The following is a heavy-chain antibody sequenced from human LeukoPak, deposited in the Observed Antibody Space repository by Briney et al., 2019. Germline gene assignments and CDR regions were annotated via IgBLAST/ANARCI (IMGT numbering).Heavy chain of an antibody. Sequence: GGSLRLSCAASGFTFSSYAMSWVRQAPGKGLVWVSRINSDGINTSYADSVKGRFTISRDNAKNTLNLQMNSLRAEDTAVYYCARDLGQYYDTSDNWFDPWGQGTLVTVSS. V-gene: IGHV3-74*01. CDR2: INSDGINT. J-gene: IGHJ5*02. CDR3: ARDLGQYYDTSDNWFDP. D-gene: IGHD3-22*01. CDR1: GFTFSSYA.